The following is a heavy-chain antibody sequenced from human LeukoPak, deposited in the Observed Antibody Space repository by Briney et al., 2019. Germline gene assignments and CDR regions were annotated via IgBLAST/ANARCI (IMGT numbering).Heavy chain of an antibody. Sequence: GGSLRVSCAASRCTLRNYWMSWVRQAPEKGLEWVANINQDGRVKQYVDSLKGRFTISRDNAKNSLYLQLNSLRAEDTGVYYCARDRDDGGFEYWGQGTLVTVSS. CDR3: ARDRDDGGFEY. CDR1: RCTLRNYW. J-gene: IGHJ4*02. D-gene: IGHD4-23*01. CDR2: INQDGRVK. V-gene: IGHV3-7*01.